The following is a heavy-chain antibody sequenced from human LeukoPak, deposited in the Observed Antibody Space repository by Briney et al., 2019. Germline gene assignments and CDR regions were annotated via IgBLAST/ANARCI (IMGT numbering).Heavy chain of an antibody. V-gene: IGHV3-23*01. Sequence: GGYLRLSCAASGCTFSNYAMAWVRQAPGKGLEWVTGLSGSGSNTFYTDSLKGRFTISRDNPKNTLYLQMNSLRAEDTAVYYCATEKGDSPDYWGQGTLVTVSS. J-gene: IGHJ4*02. CDR3: ATEKGDSPDY. CDR2: LSGSGSNT. D-gene: IGHD1-26*01. CDR1: GCTFSNYA.